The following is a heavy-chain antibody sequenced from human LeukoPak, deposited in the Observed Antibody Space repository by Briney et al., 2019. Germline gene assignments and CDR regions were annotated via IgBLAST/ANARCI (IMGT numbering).Heavy chain of an antibody. CDR3: ERGGFGYSNSFDY. CDR2: IYYNASS. Sequence: SETLSLTCTVSGGSISSSSYYWGWIRQPPGKGLEWIGCIYYNASSYYNPSLKSRATISVSTSKNQFSLKLNSVTAPDTADYSCERGGFGYSNSFDYWGKGTLVTVSS. V-gene: IGHV4-39*07. J-gene: IGHJ4*02. CDR1: GGSISSSSYY. D-gene: IGHD4-11*01.